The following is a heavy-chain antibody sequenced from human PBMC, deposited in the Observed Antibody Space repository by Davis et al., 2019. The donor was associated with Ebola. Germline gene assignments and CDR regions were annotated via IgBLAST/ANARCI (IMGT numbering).Heavy chain of an antibody. J-gene: IGHJ4*02. V-gene: IGHV6-1*01. Sequence: HSQTLSLTCAISGDSVSGSSGAWNWIRQSPSRGLEWLGRTYYKSKWYNDYAVSVKSRITINADTSKNELSLHLNSVTPEDTAVYYCASGWWSRGIDYWGLGSLVTVSS. CDR2: TYYKSKWYN. CDR1: GDSVSGSSGA. D-gene: IGHD2-15*01. CDR3: ASGWWSRGIDY.